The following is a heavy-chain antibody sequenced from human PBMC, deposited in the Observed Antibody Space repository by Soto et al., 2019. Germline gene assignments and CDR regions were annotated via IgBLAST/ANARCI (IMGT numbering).Heavy chain of an antibody. J-gene: IGHJ6*02. CDR1: GFTFRNYD. CDR3: ARTDRDFYGVDV. Sequence: EVQLVESGGGLVQPGGSLRVSCEASGFTFRNYDMHWVRQGTGKGLEWVSGISAAGDPDYADSVEGRFTISRENAQNSFFLQMNILRVGDTAVYYCARTDRDFYGVDVWGQGTTVIVSS. CDR2: ISAAGDP. V-gene: IGHV3-13*05.